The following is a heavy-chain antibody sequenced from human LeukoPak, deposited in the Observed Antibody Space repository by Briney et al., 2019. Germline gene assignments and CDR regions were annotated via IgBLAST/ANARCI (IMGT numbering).Heavy chain of an antibody. CDR2: IKQDGSEK. D-gene: IGHD2-8*01. CDR3: ARIMDLLGVHFDF. Sequence: GGSLRLSCAASGFTFSSYWMSWVRQAPGKGLEWVANIKQDGSEKYYVDSVRGRFTISRDNAKNSLYLQMNSLRAEDTAMYYCARIMDLLGVHFDFWGQGTLVTVSS. V-gene: IGHV3-7*01. CDR1: GFTFSSYW. J-gene: IGHJ4*02.